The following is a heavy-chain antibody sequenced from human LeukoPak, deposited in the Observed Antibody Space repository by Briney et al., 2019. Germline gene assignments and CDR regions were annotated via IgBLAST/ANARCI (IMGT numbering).Heavy chain of an antibody. Sequence: GASVKVSCKASGGTFSSYAISWVRQAPGQGLEWMGGIIPIFGTAYYAQKFQGRVTITADESTSTAYMELSSLRSADTAVYYCARDLGGATRYFDYWGQGTLVTVSS. CDR2: IIPIFGTA. CDR1: GGTFSSYA. D-gene: IGHD1-26*01. CDR3: ARDLGGATRYFDY. V-gene: IGHV1-69*13. J-gene: IGHJ4*02.